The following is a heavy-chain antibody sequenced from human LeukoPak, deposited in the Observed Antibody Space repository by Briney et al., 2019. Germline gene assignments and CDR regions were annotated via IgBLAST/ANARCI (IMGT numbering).Heavy chain of an antibody. CDR2: ISSSGSTI. V-gene: IGHV3-11*01. CDR1: GFTFSDYY. D-gene: IGHD5-24*01. J-gene: IGHJ4*02. CDR3: ARTPSRLLGDGYNYDFFDY. Sequence: TGGSLRLSCTASGFTFSDYYMSWIRQAPGKGLEWVSYISSSGSTIYYADSVKGRFTISRDNAKNSLYLQMNSLRAEDTAVYYCARTPSRLLGDGYNYDFFDYWGQGTLVTVSS.